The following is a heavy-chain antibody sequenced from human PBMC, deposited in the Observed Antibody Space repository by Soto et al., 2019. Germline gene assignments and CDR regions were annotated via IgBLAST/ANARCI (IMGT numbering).Heavy chain of an antibody. CDR3: AKEKDRGAYYYDSSGYPTFDY. CDR1: GFTFSSYG. J-gene: IGHJ4*02. CDR2: ISYDGSNK. V-gene: IGHV3-30*18. Sequence: PGGSLRLSCAASGFTFSSYGVHWVRQAPGKGLEWVAVISYDGSNKYYADSVKGRFTISRDNSKNTLYLQMNSLRAEGTAVYYCAKEKDRGAYYYDSSGYPTFDYWGQGTLVTVSS. D-gene: IGHD3-22*01.